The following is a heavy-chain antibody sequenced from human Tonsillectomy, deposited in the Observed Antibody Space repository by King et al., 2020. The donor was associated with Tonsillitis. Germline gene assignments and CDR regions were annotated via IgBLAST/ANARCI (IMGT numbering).Heavy chain of an antibody. D-gene: IGHD3-9*01. V-gene: IGHV3-23*04. CDR2: VSGSGGTT. J-gene: IGHJ4*02. CDR3: AKVNYDILTHFDY. Sequence: VQLVESGGGLVQPGGSLRLSCAASGFTFSSYVMSWVRQAPGKGLEWGSTVSGSGGTTYYADSVKGRFTISRDNSKNTLYLQMNSLRAEDTAIYYCAKVNYDILTHFDYWGQGTLVTVSS. CDR1: GFTFSSYV.